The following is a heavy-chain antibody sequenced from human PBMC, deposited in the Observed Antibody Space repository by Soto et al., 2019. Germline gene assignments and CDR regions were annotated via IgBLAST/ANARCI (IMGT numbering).Heavy chain of an antibody. V-gene: IGHV4-39*01. D-gene: IGHD5-18*01. CDR3: ARRDTSTFTYGY. CDR2: SYYSGST. J-gene: IGHJ4*02. CDR1: GGSISSSSYY. Sequence: QLPLQESGPGLVKPSETLSLTCTVDGGSISSSSYYWGWIRQPPGPGLGWIGSSYYSGSTYYNPSLTIRVTISVDASKNQFSLKLSSVTAAYTAVYYCARRDTSTFTYGYCGQGTLVTVSS.